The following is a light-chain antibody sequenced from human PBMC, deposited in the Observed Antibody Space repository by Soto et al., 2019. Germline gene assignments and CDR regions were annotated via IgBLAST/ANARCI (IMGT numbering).Light chain of an antibody. J-gene: IGLJ1*01. CDR2: EVS. Sequence: QSVLTQPPSASGSPGQSVTISCTGTSSDVGGYNYVSWYQQHPGKAPKLMIYEVSKRPSVVPDRFSGSKSGNTASLTVSGLQAEDDADYYCSSYAGSNNFVFGTGTKLTVL. V-gene: IGLV2-8*01. CDR1: SSDVGGYNY. CDR3: SSYAGSNNFV.